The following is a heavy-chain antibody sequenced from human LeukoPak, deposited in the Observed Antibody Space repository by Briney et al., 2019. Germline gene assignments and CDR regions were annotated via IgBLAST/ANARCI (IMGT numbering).Heavy chain of an antibody. Sequence: GGSLRLSCAASGFTFSSYAMSWVRQAPGKGLEWVSAISGSGGSTYYADSVKGRFTISRDNSKNTLYLQMNSLRAEDTAVYYCAKGGNYDFWSGYLSPEYWGQGTLVTVSS. D-gene: IGHD3-3*01. CDR1: GFTFSSYA. J-gene: IGHJ4*02. CDR2: ISGSGGST. CDR3: AKGGNYDFWSGYLSPEY. V-gene: IGHV3-23*01.